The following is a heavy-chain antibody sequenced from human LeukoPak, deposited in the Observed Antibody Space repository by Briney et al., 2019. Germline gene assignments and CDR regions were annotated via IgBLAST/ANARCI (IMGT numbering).Heavy chain of an antibody. V-gene: IGHV3-66*01. Sequence: GGSLRLSCAAAGFTVSSNYMSWVRQAPGKGLEWVSVIYSGGSTYYADSVKGRFTISRDNSKNTLYLQMNSLRAEDTAVYYCAKVANDILTGYYSYYYYYMDVWGKGTTVTVSS. CDR3: AKVANDILTGYYSYYYYYMDV. CDR2: IYSGGST. D-gene: IGHD3-9*01. CDR1: GFTVSSNY. J-gene: IGHJ6*03.